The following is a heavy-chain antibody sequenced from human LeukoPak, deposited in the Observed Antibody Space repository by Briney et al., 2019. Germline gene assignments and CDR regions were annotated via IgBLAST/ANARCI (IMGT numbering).Heavy chain of an antibody. Sequence: GSLRLSCAASEFSVGSNYMTWVRQAPGKGLEWVSLIYSGGSTYYADSVKGRFTISRDNSKNTLYLQMNSLRAEDTAVYYCVTMVRGVTFDYWGQGTLVTVSS. J-gene: IGHJ4*02. V-gene: IGHV3-66*01. CDR1: EFSVGSNY. CDR2: IYSGGST. CDR3: VTMVRGVTFDY. D-gene: IGHD3-10*01.